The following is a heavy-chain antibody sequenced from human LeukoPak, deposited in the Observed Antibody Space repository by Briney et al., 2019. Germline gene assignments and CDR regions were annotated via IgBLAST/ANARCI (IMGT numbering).Heavy chain of an antibody. J-gene: IGHJ5*01. V-gene: IGHV3-48*02. CDR1: GFTFSSYS. CDR3: ARDMTLFRGVKYWFGS. D-gene: IGHD3-10*01. Sequence: GGSLRLSCAASGFTFSSYSMNWVRQAPGKGLEWLSYISSSGDTMYYADSVKGRFTISRDNAKNSLYLQMNSLRDEDTAVYYCARDMTLFRGVKYWFGSWGQGTLVIVSS. CDR2: ISSSGDTM.